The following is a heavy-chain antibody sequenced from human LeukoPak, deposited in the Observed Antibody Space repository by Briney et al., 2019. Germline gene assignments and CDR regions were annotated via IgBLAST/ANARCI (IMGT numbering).Heavy chain of an antibody. J-gene: IGHJ3*01. CDR2: IFSSGSP. CDR1: GGSMSNYY. CDR3: ARHAPRDSSGNDAFDV. V-gene: IGHV4-59*08. Sequence: SETLSLTCTVSGGSMSNYYRSWIRQPPGKGLEWMAYIFSSGSPNYNPSLKSRVTISVDMSKNQFSLKLSSVTAADTAVYYCARHAPRDSSGNDAFDVWGQGTTVTVSS. D-gene: IGHD3-22*01.